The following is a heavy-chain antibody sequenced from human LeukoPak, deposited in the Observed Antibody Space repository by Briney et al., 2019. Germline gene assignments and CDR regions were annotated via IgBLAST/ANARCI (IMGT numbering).Heavy chain of an antibody. V-gene: IGHV3-74*01. Sequence: GGSLRLSCAVSGSTISANYMHWIRQAPGKGLVWVSRINSDGTSTTYADSVRGRFTISRDNAKNMLYLQMNSLRAEDTAMYYCLMYTNGWNWGQGALVTVSS. CDR2: INSDGTST. D-gene: IGHD6-19*01. J-gene: IGHJ4*02. CDR1: GSTISANY. CDR3: LMYTNGWN.